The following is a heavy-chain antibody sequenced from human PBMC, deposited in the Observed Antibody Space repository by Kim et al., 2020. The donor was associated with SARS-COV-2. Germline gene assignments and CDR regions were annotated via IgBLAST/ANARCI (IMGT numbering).Heavy chain of an antibody. D-gene: IGHD6-19*01. CDR2: INSDGSTI. CDR3: ARRQFTSGWYYFDY. Sequence: GGSLRLSCAASGFTFSSHWMHWVRQAPGKGLLWVSRINSDGSTISYADSVKGRFTISRDNAKNTLYLQMNSLRAEDTAVYYCARRQFTSGWYYFDYWGQGTLVTVSS. V-gene: IGHV3-74*01. CDR1: GFTFSSHW. J-gene: IGHJ4*02.